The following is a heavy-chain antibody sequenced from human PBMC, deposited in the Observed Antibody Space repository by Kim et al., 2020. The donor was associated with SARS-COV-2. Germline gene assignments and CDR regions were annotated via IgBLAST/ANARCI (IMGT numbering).Heavy chain of an antibody. V-gene: IGHV1-46*01. D-gene: IGHD2-2*01. CDR1: GYTFTSYY. CDR3: ARDIVVVPAAMGPDY. Sequence: ASVKVSCKASGYTFTSYYMHWVRHAPGQGLEWMGIINPSGGSTSYAQKFQGRVTMTRDTSTSTVYMELSSLRSEDTAVYYCARDIVVVPAAMGPDYWGQGTLVTVSS. J-gene: IGHJ4*02. CDR2: INPSGGST.